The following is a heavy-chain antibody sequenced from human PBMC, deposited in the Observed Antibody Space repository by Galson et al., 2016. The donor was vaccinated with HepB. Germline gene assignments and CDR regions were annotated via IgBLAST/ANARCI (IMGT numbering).Heavy chain of an antibody. J-gene: IGHJ4*02. CDR3: ARDLGGCNGFGCSYYFDY. CDR1: GFNLGSFG. CDR2: IWYNGRNK. D-gene: IGHD2/OR15-2a*01. Sequence: SLRLSCAAAGFNLGSFGMNWVRQTPGKEPEWQAVIWYNGRNKYYADSVRGRFTISRDTSTNMVYLQMNSLRVEDTAMYYCARDLGGCNGFGCSYYFDYWGQGILVSVSS. V-gene: IGHV3-33*01.